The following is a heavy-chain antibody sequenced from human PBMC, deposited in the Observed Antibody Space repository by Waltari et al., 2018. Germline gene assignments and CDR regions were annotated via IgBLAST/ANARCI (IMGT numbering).Heavy chain of an antibody. D-gene: IGHD3-10*01. CDR1: GYSISSGYY. J-gene: IGHJ4*02. V-gene: IGHV4-38-2*01. CDR2: IYHSGST. CDR3: ARRNDGSSTYYFDY. Sequence: QVQLQESGPGLVKPSETLSLTCAVSGYSISSGYYWGWLRQPPGKGLEWIGSIYHSGSTYYNPSLKSRVTISVDTSKNQFSLKLSSVTAADTAVYYCARRNDGSSTYYFDYWGQGTLVTVSS.